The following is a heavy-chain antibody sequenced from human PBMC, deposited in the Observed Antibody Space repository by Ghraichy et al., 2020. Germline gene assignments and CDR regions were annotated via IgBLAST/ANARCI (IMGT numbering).Heavy chain of an antibody. CDR3: ARGEGHGIVVVPAADAVDI. J-gene: IGHJ3*02. V-gene: IGHV1-69*13. D-gene: IGHD2-2*01. CDR1: GGTFSSYA. Sequence: SVKVSCKASGGTFSSYAISWVRQAPGQGLEWMGGIIPIFGTANYAQKFQGRVTITADEYTSTADMELSSLRSEDTAVYYCARGEGHGIVVVPAADAVDIWGQGTMVTGSS. CDR2: IIPIFGTA.